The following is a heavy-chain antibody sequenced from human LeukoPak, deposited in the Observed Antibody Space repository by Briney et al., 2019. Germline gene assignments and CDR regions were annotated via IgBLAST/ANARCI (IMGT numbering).Heavy chain of an antibody. CDR3: AKDKGRVAAAGMNDY. CDR1: GFTFDDYA. D-gene: IGHD6-13*01. V-gene: IGHV3-9*01. CDR2: ISWNSGSI. J-gene: IGHJ4*02. Sequence: PGGSLRLSCAASGFTFDDYAMHWVRQAPGKGLEWVSGISWNSGSIDYADSVKGRFTISRDNAKNSLYLQMNSLRAEDTALYYCAKDKGRVAAAGMNDYWGQGTLVTVSS.